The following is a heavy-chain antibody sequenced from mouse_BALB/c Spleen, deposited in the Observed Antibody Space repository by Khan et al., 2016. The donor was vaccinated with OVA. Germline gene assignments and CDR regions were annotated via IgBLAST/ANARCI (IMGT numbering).Heavy chain of an antibody. V-gene: IGHV1-4*01. J-gene: IGHJ4*01. Sequence: QIQLVQSGAELARPGASVKMSCKASGYTFTSYTIHWIKKRPGQGLEWIGYINPSNGYTNYNQKFKDKATLTTDKSSSTAYMQLSSLTSEDSAVYYCARRTTGYTMDYWGQGTSVTVSS. CDR3: ARRTTGYTMDY. D-gene: IGHD2-14*01. CDR1: GYTFTSYT. CDR2: INPSNGYT.